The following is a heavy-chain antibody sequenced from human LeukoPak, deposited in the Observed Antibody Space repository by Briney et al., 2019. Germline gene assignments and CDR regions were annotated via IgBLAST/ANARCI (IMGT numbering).Heavy chain of an antibody. CDR2: INPNSGGT. J-gene: IGHJ6*02. CDR1: GYTFTGYY. Sequence: GASVKVSCKASGYTFTGYYMHWVRQAPGQGVEWMGWINPNSGGTDYAQKFQGRVTMTRDTSISTAYMELSRLRSDDTAVYYCARDPYYSNNYYYYGMDVWGQGTTVTVSS. D-gene: IGHD3-10*01. CDR3: ARDPYYSNNYYYYGMDV. V-gene: IGHV1-2*02.